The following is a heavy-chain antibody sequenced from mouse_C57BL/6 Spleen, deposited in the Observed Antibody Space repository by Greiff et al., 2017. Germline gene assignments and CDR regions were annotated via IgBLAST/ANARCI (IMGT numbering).Heavy chain of an antibody. CDR2: IYPGDGDT. J-gene: IGHJ4*01. CDR1: GYAFSSSW. D-gene: IGHD1-1*01. CDR3: AREDYYGSSLFYAMDY. Sequence: QVQLKQSGPELVKPGASVKISCKASGYAFSSSWMNWVKQRPGKGLEWIGRIYPGDGDTNYNGKFKGKAALTADKSSSTAYMQLSSLTSEDSAVYFCAREDYYGSSLFYAMDYWGQGTSVTVSS. V-gene: IGHV1-82*01.